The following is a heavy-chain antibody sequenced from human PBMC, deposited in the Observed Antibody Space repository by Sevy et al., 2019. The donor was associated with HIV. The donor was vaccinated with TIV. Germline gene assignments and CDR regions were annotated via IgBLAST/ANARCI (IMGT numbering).Heavy chain of an antibody. D-gene: IGHD6-13*01. CDR3: TRHVDVTSSWYQTYSFYYMDV. CDR1: GFTFSSYS. V-gene: IGHV3-21*01. CDR2: ISGSSSYI. Sequence: GGYLRLSCVASGFTFSSYSLSWVRQAPGKGLEWVSSISGSSSYIYHTDSVKGRFTISRDNAKNSLDLQMNSLRAEDTAVYYCTRHVDVTSSWYQTYSFYYMDVWGKGTTVTVSS. J-gene: IGHJ6*03.